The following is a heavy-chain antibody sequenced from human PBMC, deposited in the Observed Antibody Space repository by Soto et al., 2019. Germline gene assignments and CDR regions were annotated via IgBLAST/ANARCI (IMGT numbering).Heavy chain of an antibody. V-gene: IGHV1-69*01. J-gene: IGHJ6*02. Sequence: QVQLVQSGAVVNKPGSFVKVSCKASGGTFISSAISGVRQAPGQGLEWMGGFIPMFTRPPSVRKFQGRVTISAYESTSPAYMDLSSLTSEDTAGYYCARGQFHHVSNYYYAVAVWGQGTTVTVSS. CDR3: ARGQFHHVSNYYYAVAV. CDR2: FIPMFTRP. CDR1: GGTFISSA.